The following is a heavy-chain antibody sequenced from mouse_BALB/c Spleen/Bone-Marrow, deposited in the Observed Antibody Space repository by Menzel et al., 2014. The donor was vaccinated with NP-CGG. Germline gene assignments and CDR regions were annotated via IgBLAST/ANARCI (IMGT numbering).Heavy chain of an antibody. D-gene: IGHD2-2*01. V-gene: IGHV1-7*01. CDR1: GYTFTSYW. CDR3: ARSGGGYDGFAY. J-gene: IGHJ3*01. CDR2: INPSTGYT. Sequence: SGAELAKPGASVKMSRKASGYTFTSYWMHWVKQRPGQGLEWIGYINPSTGYTEYNQKFKDKATLTADKSSSTAYMQLSSLTSEDSAVYYCARSGGGYDGFAYWGQGTLVTVSA.